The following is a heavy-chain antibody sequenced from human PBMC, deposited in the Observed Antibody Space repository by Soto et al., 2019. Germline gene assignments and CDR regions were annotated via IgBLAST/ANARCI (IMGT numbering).Heavy chain of an antibody. CDR2: SNPEDGET. CDR3: VTVPPKLQKDYYDSSDFLEYFDY. D-gene: IGHD3-22*01. Sequence: ASVKASCKFSGYTLTETSIHCVRQAPGIGLEWMGGSNPEDGETIYAQKVQGRVIMTEDTSTDTAYMELSSLRSEDTAVYFCVTVPPKLQKDYYDSSDFLEYFDYWGQ. V-gene: IGHV1-24*01. J-gene: IGHJ4*01. CDR1: GYTLTETS.